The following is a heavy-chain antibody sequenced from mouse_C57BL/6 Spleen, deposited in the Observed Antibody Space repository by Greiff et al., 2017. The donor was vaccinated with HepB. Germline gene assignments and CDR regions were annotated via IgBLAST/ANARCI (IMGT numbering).Heavy chain of an antibody. CDR3: AILLYAMDY. J-gene: IGHJ4*01. CDR1: GFSFTSYG. V-gene: IGHV2-2*01. D-gene: IGHD2-1*01. CDR2: IWSGGST. Sequence: VQVVESGPGLVQPSQSLSITCTVSGFSFTSYGVHWVRQSPGKGLEWLGVIWSGGSTDYNAAFISRLSISKDNSKSQVFFKMNSLQADDTAIYYCAILLYAMDYWGQGTSVTVSS.